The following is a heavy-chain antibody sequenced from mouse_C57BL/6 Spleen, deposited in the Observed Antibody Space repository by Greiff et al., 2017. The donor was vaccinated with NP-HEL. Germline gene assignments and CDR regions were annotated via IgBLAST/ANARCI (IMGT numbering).Heavy chain of an antibody. CDR2: IYPGDGDT. CDR3: ANDGYSGYFDY. Sequence: VQRVESGPELVKPGASVKISCKASGYAFSSSWMNWVKQRPGKGLEWIGRIYPGDGDTNYNGKFKGKATLTADKSSSTAYMQLSSLTSEDSAVYFCANDGYSGYFDYWGQGTTLTVSS. J-gene: IGHJ2*01. V-gene: IGHV1-82*01. CDR1: GYAFSSSW. D-gene: IGHD2-3*01.